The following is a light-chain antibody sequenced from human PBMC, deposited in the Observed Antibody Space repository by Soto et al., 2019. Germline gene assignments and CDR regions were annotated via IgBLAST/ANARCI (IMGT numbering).Light chain of an antibody. CDR2: EVA. J-gene: IGLJ2*01. Sequence: QSALTQPPSASGSPGQSVTISCTGSSNDVGGYNYVSWYQQHPGKAPKLMIYEVAKRPSGVPDRFSGSKSGNTASLTVSWLQPEDEADYYCGSWDSSLSGVVFGGGTKLTVL. V-gene: IGLV2-8*01. CDR3: GSWDSSLSGVV. CDR1: SNDVGGYNY.